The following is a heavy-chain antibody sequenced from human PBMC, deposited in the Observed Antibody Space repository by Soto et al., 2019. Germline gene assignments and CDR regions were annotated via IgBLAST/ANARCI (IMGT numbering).Heavy chain of an antibody. V-gene: IGHV3-30*18. CDR2: TSYDGTDE. CDR3: ANQESDWNDPIDY. J-gene: IGHJ4*02. CDR1: GFSFSSYG. Sequence: QVQLVESGGGVVQPGRSLRLSCAASGFSFSSYGMHWVRQAPGKGLEWVAMTSYDGTDEYYAVSVKGRFTTSRDTSKDAVYLQMISLRAEDTAVYYRANQESDWNDPIDYWGQGPLVTVSS. D-gene: IGHD1-1*01.